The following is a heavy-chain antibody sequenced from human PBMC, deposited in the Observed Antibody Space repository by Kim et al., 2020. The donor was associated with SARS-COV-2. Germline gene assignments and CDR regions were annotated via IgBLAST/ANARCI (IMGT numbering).Heavy chain of an antibody. V-gene: IGHV3-23*01. D-gene: IGHD2-2*01. CDR3: TKRTSGAWPFDY. Sequence: GGSLRLSCETSGFTFTSYAMTWVRQAPGKGLEWVASIRITGGNTYYADSVKGRFTISRDNSRDTLFLHMNSLRAEDTAVYYCTKRTSGAWPFDYWGQELWSPSPQ. CDR1: GFTFTSYA. J-gene: IGHJ4*01. CDR2: IRITGGNT.